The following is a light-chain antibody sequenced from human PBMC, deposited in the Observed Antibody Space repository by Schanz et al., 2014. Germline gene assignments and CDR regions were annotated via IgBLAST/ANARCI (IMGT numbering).Light chain of an antibody. V-gene: IGLV2-11*01. Sequence: QSALTQPRSVSGSPGQSVTISCTGTSSDVGGYNYVSWYQQHPGKAPKLMIYEVNKRPSGVPDRFSGSKSGNTASLTVSGLQAEDEADYYCQSFDSSLTLFGGGTKLTVL. CDR3: QSFDSSLTL. CDR2: EVN. J-gene: IGLJ2*01. CDR1: SSDVGGYNY.